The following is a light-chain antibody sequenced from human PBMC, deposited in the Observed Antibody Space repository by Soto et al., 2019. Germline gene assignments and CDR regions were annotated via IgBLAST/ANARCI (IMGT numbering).Light chain of an antibody. V-gene: IGKV3-15*01. CDR2: GAS. CDR3: QQRNNWPLT. Sequence: EIVMTQSPATMSVSPGERATLSCRASQSVSSNLAWYQQKPGQAPRLLIYGASTRATGIPARFSGSGAGTEFPRTISSLQSEEFAVYDGQQRNNWPLTFGQGNRVEIK. J-gene: IGKJ1*01. CDR1: QSVSSN.